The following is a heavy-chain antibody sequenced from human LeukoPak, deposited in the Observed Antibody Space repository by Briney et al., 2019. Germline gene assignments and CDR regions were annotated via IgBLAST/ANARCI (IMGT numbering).Heavy chain of an antibody. CDR1: GFTFSVYA. CDR2: INSDGSST. Sequence: GGSLRLSCAASGFTFSVYAMTWVRQAPGKGLVWVSRINSDGSSTSYADSVKGRFTISRDNAKNTLYLQMNSLRAEDTAVYYCARAIAAAGRYYYYYGMDVWGQGTTVTVSS. CDR3: ARAIAAAGRYYYYYGMDV. D-gene: IGHD6-13*01. V-gene: IGHV3-74*01. J-gene: IGHJ6*02.